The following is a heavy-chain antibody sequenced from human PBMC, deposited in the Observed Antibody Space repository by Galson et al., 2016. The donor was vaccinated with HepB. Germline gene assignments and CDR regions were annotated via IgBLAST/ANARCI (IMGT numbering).Heavy chain of an antibody. Sequence: SLRLSCAVSGFTVSSNYMSWVRQAPGKGLEWVSVIYSGGGTYYADSVKGRFTISRDNSKNTLYLQMNSLRAEDTAVYYCAKAADYYDSSGYYYLNWFDPWGQGTLVTVAS. V-gene: IGHV3-53*01. CDR1: GFTVSSNY. J-gene: IGHJ5*02. D-gene: IGHD3-22*01. CDR2: IYSGGGT. CDR3: AKAADYYDSSGYYYLNWFDP.